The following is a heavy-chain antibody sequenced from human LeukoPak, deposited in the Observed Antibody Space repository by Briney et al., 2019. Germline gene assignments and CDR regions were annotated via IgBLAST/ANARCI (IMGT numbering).Heavy chain of an antibody. Sequence: KPSETLSLTCAVSGDSINSFYWSWIRQPPGKGLEWIGEINHSGSTNYNPSLKSRVTISVDTSKNQFSLKLSSVTAADTAVYYCAREGTVTHDFDYWGQGTLVTVSS. CDR2: INHSGST. J-gene: IGHJ4*02. V-gene: IGHV4-34*01. D-gene: IGHD4-17*01. CDR3: AREGTVTHDFDY. CDR1: GDSINSFY.